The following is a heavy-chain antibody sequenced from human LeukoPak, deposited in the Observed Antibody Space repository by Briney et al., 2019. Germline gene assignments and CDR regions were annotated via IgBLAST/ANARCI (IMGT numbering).Heavy chain of an antibody. Sequence: SETLSLTCSVSGGSIGHSNYYWGWIRQPPGMGPEYIVTIYYTGSTYYNPSLKSRVTISVDTSKNRFSLRLSSVTAADTAVYYCARHPRRGWDLLTRERFYFDYSGQGTLVAVSS. J-gene: IGHJ4*02. V-gene: IGHV4-39*01. D-gene: IGHD1-26*01. CDR1: GGSIGHSNYY. CDR2: IYYTGST. CDR3: ARHPRRGWDLLTRERFYFDY.